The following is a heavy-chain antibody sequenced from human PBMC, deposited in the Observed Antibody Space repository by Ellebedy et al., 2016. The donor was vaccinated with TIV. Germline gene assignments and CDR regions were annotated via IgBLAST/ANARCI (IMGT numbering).Heavy chain of an antibody. CDR2: TSYSGST. CDR1: GGSIGSYY. J-gene: IGHJ4*02. V-gene: IGHV4-59*01. Sequence: SETLSLTCTVSGGSIGSYYWTWIRQPPGKGLEWIGHTSYSGSTNYNPSLKSQVTISIDTSKNQFSLRLTSVTAADTAVYYCARAIGGSYEDFWGQGTLATVSS. D-gene: IGHD1-26*01. CDR3: ARAIGGSYEDF.